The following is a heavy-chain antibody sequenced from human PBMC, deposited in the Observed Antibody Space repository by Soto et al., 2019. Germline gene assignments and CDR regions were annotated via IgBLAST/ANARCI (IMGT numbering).Heavy chain of an antibody. V-gene: IGHV4-59*08. J-gene: IGHJ4*02. CDR2: MHYTGFS. D-gene: IGHD3-22*01. CDR1: GDSVTSHY. CDR3: ARFPYYDQGEYYFDY. Sequence: SETLSLTCSFSGDSVTSHYLTWIRQSPEKGLEWIGYMHYTGFSHYNPSLKSRLTISVDTSKNQFTLKLSSVTAADTAVYYCARFPYYDQGEYYFDYWGQGTLVTVSS.